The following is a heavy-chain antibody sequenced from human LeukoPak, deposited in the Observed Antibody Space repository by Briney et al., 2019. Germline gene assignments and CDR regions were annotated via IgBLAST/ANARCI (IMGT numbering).Heavy chain of an antibody. J-gene: IGHJ4*02. V-gene: IGHV3-7*01. CDR3: ARSRGAFYYDNKVVSDY. D-gene: IGHD3-22*01. CDR2: MNQDGSEK. CDR1: GFTFSNYW. Sequence: GGSLRLSCAVSGFTFSNYWMNWVRQGPGKGLEWVANMNQDGSEKNYVDSVKGRFTIFRDNAKNSLYSQMNSLRAEDTAVYYCARSRGAFYYDNKVVSDYWGQGALVTVSS.